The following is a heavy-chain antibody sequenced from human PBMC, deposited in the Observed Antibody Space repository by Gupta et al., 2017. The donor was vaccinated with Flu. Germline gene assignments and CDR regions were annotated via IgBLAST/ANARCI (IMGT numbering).Heavy chain of an antibody. D-gene: IGHD2-15*01. V-gene: IGHV4-4*07. CDR3: ARDCSGGSCYRGGTDY. Sequence: VHLQDSGPTLVKPSVTLSLIGTVPGDSLSSSYWSWIRQPAGKRLEWLGRVYTNGDSNHNPSFNGRVTLSVDTSKNQISLNLISVTAADTAIYYCARDCSGGSCYRGGTDYWGQGIPVTVSS. CDR1: GDSLSSSY. CDR2: VYTNGDS. J-gene: IGHJ4*02.